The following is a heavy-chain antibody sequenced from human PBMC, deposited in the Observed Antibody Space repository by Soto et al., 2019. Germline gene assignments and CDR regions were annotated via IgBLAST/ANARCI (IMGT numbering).Heavy chain of an antibody. CDR3: ARLGGPAAGVGY. CDR1: GYSITNFW. J-gene: IGHJ4*02. V-gene: IGHV5-51*01. D-gene: IGHD6-19*01. Sequence: RPALKIPWSGAGYSITNFWIRRIRKKTRKGLEWMGIIYPGDSDTRYSPSFQGQVTISADKSTSTAYLQWSSLKASDTAMYYCARLGGPAAGVGYWGQGTQVTGSS. CDR2: IYPGDSDT.